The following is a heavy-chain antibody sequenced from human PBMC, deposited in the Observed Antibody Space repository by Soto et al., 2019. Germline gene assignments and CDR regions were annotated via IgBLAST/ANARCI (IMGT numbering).Heavy chain of an antibody. Sequence: PSDTLSLTYPVSGVYLISIHSWTWVRQPPGQGLVCIGEFYRTGNSNYDPSLKGRVTISLDKSENQFSLKVTSLTAADTAVYYCASRDPGTSVDYWVQETLVTVSS. J-gene: IGHJ4*02. CDR1: GVYLISIHS. CDR3: ASRDPGTSVDY. V-gene: IGHV4-4*02. D-gene: IGHD1-7*01. CDR2: FYRTGNS.